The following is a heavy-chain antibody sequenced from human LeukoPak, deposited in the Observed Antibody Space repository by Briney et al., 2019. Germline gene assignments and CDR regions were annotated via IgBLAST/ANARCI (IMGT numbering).Heavy chain of an antibody. CDR1: GGTFSSYA. V-gene: IGHV1-69*13. D-gene: IGHD2-21*02. CDR2: IIPIFGTA. J-gene: IGHJ4*02. CDR3: ARAYCGGDCYLYFDY. Sequence: ASVKVSCKASGGTFSSYAISWVRQAPGQGLEWMGGIIPIFGTANYAQKFQGRVTITADESTSTAHMELSSLRSEDTAVYYCARAYCGGDCYLYFDYWGQGTLVTVSS.